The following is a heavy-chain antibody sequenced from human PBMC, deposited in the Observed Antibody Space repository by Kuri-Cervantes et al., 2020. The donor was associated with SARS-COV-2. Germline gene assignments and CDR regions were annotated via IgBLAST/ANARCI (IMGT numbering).Heavy chain of an antibody. CDR2: IYYSGST. Sequence: SCTVSGGSISGSSYYWDWIRQPPGKGLEWIGSIYYSGSTYYNPSLKSRVTISVDTSKNQFSLNLTSVTAADSAVFYCARRSSQSYYYGMDVWGQGTTV. V-gene: IGHV4-39*01. CDR3: ARRSSQSYYYGMDV. CDR1: GGSISGSSYY. J-gene: IGHJ6*01.